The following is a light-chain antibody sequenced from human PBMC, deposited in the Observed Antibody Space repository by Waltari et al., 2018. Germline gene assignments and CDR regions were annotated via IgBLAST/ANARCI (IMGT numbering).Light chain of an antibody. CDR3: LQDYIYPWT. CDR2: AAS. J-gene: IGKJ1*01. Sequence: AIGMTQSPSSLSASVGDTVTITCRASQGVGSDLGWYQQKPGKAPRILISAASTLQSGVPSRFSVSGSGTDFTLTISCLQPEDFATYYCLQDYIYPWTFGQGTKVEIK. CDR1: QGVGSD. V-gene: IGKV1-6*01.